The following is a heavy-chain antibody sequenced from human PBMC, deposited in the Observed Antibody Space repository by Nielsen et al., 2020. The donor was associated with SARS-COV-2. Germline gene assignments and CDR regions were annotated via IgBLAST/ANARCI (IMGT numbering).Heavy chain of an antibody. CDR2: INPNSGGT. CDR1: GYTFTSYY. J-gene: IGHJ4*02. D-gene: IGHD3-16*01. Sequence: ASVKVSCKASGYTFTSYYMHWVRQAPGQGLEWMGRINPNSGGTNYAQKFQGWVTMTRDTSTSTAYMELTRLISDDTAVYFCARDQKSAYDYVWGSYRSYYFDYWGQGTLVTVSS. V-gene: IGHV1-2*04. CDR3: ARDQKSAYDYVWGSYRSYYFDY.